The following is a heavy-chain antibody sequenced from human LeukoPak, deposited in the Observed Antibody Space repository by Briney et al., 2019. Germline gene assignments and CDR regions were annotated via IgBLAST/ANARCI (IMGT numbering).Heavy chain of an antibody. Sequence: TLSLTCTVSGGSISSGGYYWSWIRQHPGKGLEWFGYIYYSGSTYYNPSLKSRVTISVDTSKNQFSLKLSSVTAADTAVYYCARTVVAEMTRWFDPWGQGTLVTVSS. D-gene: IGHD2-15*01. CDR2: IYYSGST. V-gene: IGHV4-31*03. J-gene: IGHJ5*02. CDR1: GGSISSGGYY. CDR3: ARTVVAEMTRWFDP.